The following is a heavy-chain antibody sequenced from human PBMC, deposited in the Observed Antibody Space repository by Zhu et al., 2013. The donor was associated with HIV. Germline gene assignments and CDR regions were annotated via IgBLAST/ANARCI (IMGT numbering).Heavy chain of an antibody. Sequence: QVQLVQSGAEVKKPGASVKVSCKASGYTFTSYDINWVRQATGQGLEWMGWMNPNSGNTGYAQKFQGRVTITRNTSISTAYMELSSLRSEDTAVYYCGLALRYFDWYPIDYWGRGNPSVTVSS. V-gene: IGHV1-8*03. D-gene: IGHD3-9*01. J-gene: IGHJ4*02. CDR3: GLALRYFDWYPIDY. CDR1: GYTFTSYD. CDR2: MNPNSGNT.